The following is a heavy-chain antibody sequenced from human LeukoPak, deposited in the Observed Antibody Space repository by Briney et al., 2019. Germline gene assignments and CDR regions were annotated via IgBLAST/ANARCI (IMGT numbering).Heavy chain of an antibody. CDR2: INHSGGT. CDR1: GGSFSGYY. CDR3: ATYYDYVWGSYRYHY. D-gene: IGHD3-16*02. Sequence: PSETLSLTCAVYGGSFSGYYWSWIRQPPGKGLEWIGEINHSGGTNYNPSLKSRVTISVDTSKNQFSLKLSSVTAADTAVYYCATYYDYVWGSYRYHYWGQGTLVTVSS. J-gene: IGHJ4*02. V-gene: IGHV4-34*01.